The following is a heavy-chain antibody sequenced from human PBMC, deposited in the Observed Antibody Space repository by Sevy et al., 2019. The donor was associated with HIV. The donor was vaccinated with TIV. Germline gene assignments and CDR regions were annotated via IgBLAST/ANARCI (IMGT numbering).Heavy chain of an antibody. Sequence: GGSLRLSCAASGFTFSSYGMQWVRQAPGKGLEWVAVISYDGSNKYYADSVKGRFTISRDNSKNTLYLQMNSLRAEDTAVYYCAKTSTLYDFWSGHVDYWGQGTLVTVSS. V-gene: IGHV3-30*18. CDR3: AKTSTLYDFWSGHVDY. D-gene: IGHD3-3*01. CDR1: GFTFSSYG. CDR2: ISYDGSNK. J-gene: IGHJ4*02.